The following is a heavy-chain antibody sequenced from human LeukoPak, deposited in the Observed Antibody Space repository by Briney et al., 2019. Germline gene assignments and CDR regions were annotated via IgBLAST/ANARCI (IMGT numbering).Heavy chain of an antibody. V-gene: IGHV4-38-2*02. CDR3: ARGQVGAPYYFDY. CDR2: IYHSGST. CDR1: GYSISSGYY. D-gene: IGHD1-26*01. J-gene: IGHJ4*02. Sequence: PAETLSLTCTVSGYSISSGYYWGWIRQPPGEGLEWIGSIYHSGSTYYNPSLKSRVTISVDTSKNQFSLKLSSVTAADTAVYYCARGQVGAPYYFDYWGQGTLVTVSS.